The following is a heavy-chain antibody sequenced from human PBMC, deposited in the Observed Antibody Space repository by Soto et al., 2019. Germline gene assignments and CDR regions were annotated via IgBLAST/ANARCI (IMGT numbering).Heavy chain of an antibody. CDR2: IHPDSGGT. CDR3: RVTGVSEVEY. J-gene: IGHJ4*02. V-gene: IGHV1-2*02. D-gene: IGHD2-8*01. Sequence: ASVKISCKTSGYTFSGFYIHWVRQAPGQGLESMGWIHPDSGGTDYAQKFQGRVTMTRDTSISTAYMELSRLRSDDTAVYYCRVTGVSEVEYWGKGTLVTVSS. CDR1: GYTFSGFY.